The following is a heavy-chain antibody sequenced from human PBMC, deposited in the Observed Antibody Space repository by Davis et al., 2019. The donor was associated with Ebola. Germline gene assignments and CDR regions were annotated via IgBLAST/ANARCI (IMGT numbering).Heavy chain of an antibody. D-gene: IGHD6-13*01. V-gene: IGHV1-24*01. Sequence: ASVKVSCKGSGYTLKELSIHWVRQAPGKGLEWMGGFDPENGETVYAQKFQGRVTMTEDTSTDTAYMELSSLRSEDTAVYYCASEYSSTWCFDYWGQGTLVTVSS. J-gene: IGHJ4*02. CDR1: GYTLKELS. CDR2: FDPENGET. CDR3: ASEYSSTWCFDY.